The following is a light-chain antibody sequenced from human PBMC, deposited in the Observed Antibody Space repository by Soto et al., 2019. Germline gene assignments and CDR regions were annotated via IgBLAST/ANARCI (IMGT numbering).Light chain of an antibody. CDR3: QQYNKWPPYT. CDR1: QSVSTN. CDR2: AAS. J-gene: IGKJ2*01. V-gene: IGKV3-15*01. Sequence: EIVMTQSPVTLSVSPGDRAALSCRASQSVSTNLAWYQQKPGQPPRLLIYAASARATGVPARFSGSGSGTEFTLTIISLQSEDFAVYFCQQYNKWPPYTFGQGTKVDIK.